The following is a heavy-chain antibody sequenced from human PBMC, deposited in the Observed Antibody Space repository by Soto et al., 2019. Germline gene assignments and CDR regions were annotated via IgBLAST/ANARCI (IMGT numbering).Heavy chain of an antibody. CDR2: IYYSGGT. V-gene: IGHV4-39*01. CDR3: ARSSIKPQVFMYPFDS. Sequence: SETLSLTCTVSGDSISSSSYYWGWIRQPPGKGQEWIGTIYYSGGTYYNPSLKGRVTISLDTSKNQFSLRLNSVTAADTAVYYCARSSIKPQVFMYPFDSWSQGTLVTVSS. J-gene: IGHJ4*02. CDR1: GDSISSSSYY. D-gene: IGHD3-3*01.